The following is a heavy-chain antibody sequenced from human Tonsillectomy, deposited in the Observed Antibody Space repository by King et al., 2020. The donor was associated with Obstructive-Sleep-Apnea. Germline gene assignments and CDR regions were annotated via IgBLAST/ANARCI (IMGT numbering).Heavy chain of an antibody. CDR1: GGSISSGAYS. D-gene: IGHD2-15*01. J-gene: IGHJ4*02. CDR3: VREYCSGGSCSLDY. Sequence: VQLQESGPGLVKPSQTLSLTCAVSGGSISSGAYSWNCIRQPPGKGLEWIGHTFYGGSTYYNPSLKSRITISIDTFENQFSLKRNSVTAADTAVYYCVREYCSGGSCSLDYWGQGTPVTVSS. CDR2: TFYGGST. V-gene: IGHV4-30-4*07.